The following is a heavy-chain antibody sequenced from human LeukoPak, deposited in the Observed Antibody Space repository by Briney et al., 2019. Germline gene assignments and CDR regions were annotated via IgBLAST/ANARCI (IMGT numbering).Heavy chain of an antibody. Sequence: PGGSLRLSCAASGFTFSSYAMSWVRQAPGKGLEWVSAISGSGGSTSYADSVKGRFTISRDNAKNTLYLQMNSLRAEDTAVYYCARSQYSDILTGSLYGMDIWGQGTTVTVSS. D-gene: IGHD3-9*01. J-gene: IGHJ6*02. CDR2: ISGSGGST. V-gene: IGHV3-23*01. CDR1: GFTFSSYA. CDR3: ARSQYSDILTGSLYGMDI.